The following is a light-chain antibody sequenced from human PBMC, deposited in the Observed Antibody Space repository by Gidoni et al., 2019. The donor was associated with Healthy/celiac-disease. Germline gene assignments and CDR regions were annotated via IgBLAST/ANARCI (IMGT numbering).Light chain of an antibody. J-gene: IGKJ3*01. CDR2: GAS. V-gene: IGKV3-20*01. Sequence: EIALTQSPGTLSLSPGERATLSCRASQSVSSSYLAWYQQKPGQAPRLLIYGASSRATGIPDRFSGSGSGTDFTLTISRLEPEDFAVYYCQQYGSSPRFGPGTKVDIK. CDR3: QQYGSSPR. CDR1: QSVSSSY.